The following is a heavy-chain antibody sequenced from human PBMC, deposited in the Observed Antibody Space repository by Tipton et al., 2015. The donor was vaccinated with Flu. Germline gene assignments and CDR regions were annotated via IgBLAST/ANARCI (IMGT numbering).Heavy chain of an antibody. Sequence: QLVQSGAEVKKPGASVKVSCKTSGYTFTGYYMHWVRQAPGQGLEWMGWIDPNNGGINYSQKFQGRVTVTRDTSINTAYMELNSLRSDDTAVYYCARSDSGWGWFVTWGERTLVTVSS. CDR3: ARSDSGWGWFVT. J-gene: IGHJ5*02. CDR2: IDPNNGGI. D-gene: IGHD6-19*01. V-gene: IGHV1-2*02. CDR1: GYTFTGYY.